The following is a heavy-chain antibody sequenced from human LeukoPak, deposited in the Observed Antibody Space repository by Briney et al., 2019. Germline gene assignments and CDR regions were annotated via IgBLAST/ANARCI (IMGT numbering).Heavy chain of an antibody. D-gene: IGHD3-10*01. CDR1: GGSISSGGYY. V-gene: IGHV4-31*03. CDR3: ARVEYYGSGSLDY. J-gene: IGHJ4*02. Sequence: SQTLSLTCTVSGGSISSGGYYWSWISQHPGKGLEWIGYIYYSGSTYYNPSPKSRVTISVDTSKNQFSLKLSSVTAADTAVYYCARVEYYGSGSLDYWGQGTLVTVSS. CDR2: IYYSGST.